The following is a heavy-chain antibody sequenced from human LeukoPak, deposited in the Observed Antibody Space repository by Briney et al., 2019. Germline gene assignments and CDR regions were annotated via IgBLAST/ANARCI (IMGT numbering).Heavy chain of an antibody. D-gene: IGHD3-10*01. CDR1: GFTVSSNY. J-gene: IGHJ4*02. V-gene: IGHV3-21*01. CDR2: ISSSSSYI. CDR3: ARGGFRGYYLDY. Sequence: GGSLRLSCAASGFTVSSNYMTWVRQAPGKGLEWVSSISSSSSYIYYADSVKGRFTISRDNAKNTLSLQMISLRAEDTAVYYCARGGFRGYYLDYWGQGTLVTVSS.